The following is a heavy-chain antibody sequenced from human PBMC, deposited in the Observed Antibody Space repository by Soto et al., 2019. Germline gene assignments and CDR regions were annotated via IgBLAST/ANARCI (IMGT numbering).Heavy chain of an antibody. V-gene: IGHV4-31*03. Sequence: PSETLSLTCTVSGGSISSGGYYWSWIRQHPGKGLEWIGYIYYSGSTYYNPSLKSRVTISVDTSKNQFSLKLSSVTAADTAVYYCARDGVTGTGYGMDVWGQGTTVTVSS. D-gene: IGHD1-20*01. CDR1: GGSISSGGYY. CDR3: ARDGVTGTGYGMDV. J-gene: IGHJ6*02. CDR2: IYYSGST.